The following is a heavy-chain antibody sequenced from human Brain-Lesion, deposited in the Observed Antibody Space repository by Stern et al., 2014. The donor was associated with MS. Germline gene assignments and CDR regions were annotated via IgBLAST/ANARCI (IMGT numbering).Heavy chain of an antibody. D-gene: IGHD1-26*01. V-gene: IGHV1-24*01. Sequence: QVQLVESGAEVKKPGASVKVSCKVSGYTLTELSMHWVRQAPRKGLEWMGGFDPEDGETIYAQKFQGRVTMTEDTSTDTAYMELSSLRSEDTAVYYCATLSPGAGGNYYRHFDYWGEGTLVTVSS. CDR2: FDPEDGET. CDR3: ATLSPGAGGNYYRHFDY. J-gene: IGHJ4*02. CDR1: GYTLTELS.